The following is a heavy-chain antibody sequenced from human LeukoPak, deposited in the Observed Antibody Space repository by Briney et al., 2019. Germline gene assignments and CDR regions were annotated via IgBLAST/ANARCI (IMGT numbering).Heavy chain of an antibody. D-gene: IGHD3-22*01. V-gene: IGHV4-30-4*08. CDR2: IYSSGIT. J-gene: IGHJ5*02. Sequence: SETLSLTCTVSGGSISSGDYYWNWIRQPPGKGLEWIGYIYSSGITYYNPSLKSRLTISVDTSKNQFSLRLRSVTAADTAVYYCAKDRYENSGYQNWFDPWGQGTLVTVSS. CDR1: GGSISSGDYY. CDR3: AKDRYENSGYQNWFDP.